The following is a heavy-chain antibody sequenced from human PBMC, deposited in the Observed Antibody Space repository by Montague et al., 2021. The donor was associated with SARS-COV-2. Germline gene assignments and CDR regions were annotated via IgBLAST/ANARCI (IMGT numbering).Heavy chain of an antibody. CDR1: GFSLSTSGMC. CDR2: IDWDDDK. Sequence: PALVKPTQTLTLTCTFSGFSLSTSGMCVSWIRQPPGEALEWLARIDWDDDKYYSTSLKTRLTISKDTSKNQVVLTMTNMDPVDTATYYCARTAGTDYTGYYYYAMDVWGRGTTVTVSS. D-gene: IGHD3-10*01. J-gene: IGHJ6*02. V-gene: IGHV2-70*11. CDR3: ARTAGTDYTGYYYYAMDV.